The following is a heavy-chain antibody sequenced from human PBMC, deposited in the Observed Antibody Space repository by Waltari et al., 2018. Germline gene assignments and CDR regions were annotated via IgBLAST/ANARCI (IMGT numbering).Heavy chain of an antibody. V-gene: IGHV3-53*02. CDR2: TYSGGST. D-gene: IGHD1-26*01. Sequence: EVQLVATGGGLIQPGGSLSLSCAASGSTVSSHYMSCVRQAPGTGLEVGPVTYSGGSTYHADPVKGRFTNTRDNSKNPLYLQMNSLRAEDTAVYYCARGDGSYFLPFDYWGQGTLVTVSS. CDR1: GSTVSSHY. J-gene: IGHJ4*02. CDR3: ARGDGSYFLPFDY.